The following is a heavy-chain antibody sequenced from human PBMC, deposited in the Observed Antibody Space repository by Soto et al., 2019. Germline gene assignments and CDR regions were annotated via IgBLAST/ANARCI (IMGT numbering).Heavy chain of an antibody. CDR2: IYHSGNT. Sequence: PSETLSLTCTVSGGSLSSYSWTWIRQPPGRGLEWIGYIYHSGNTYYNPSLKSRVTISVVRSKNQFFLDLNYVTAADTAVYYCARFGHSGGYFPSYFDSWGQGTLVTVSS. CDR3: ARFGHSGGYFPSYFDS. V-gene: IGHV4-30-2*01. D-gene: IGHD3-22*01. CDR1: GGSLSSYS. J-gene: IGHJ4*02.